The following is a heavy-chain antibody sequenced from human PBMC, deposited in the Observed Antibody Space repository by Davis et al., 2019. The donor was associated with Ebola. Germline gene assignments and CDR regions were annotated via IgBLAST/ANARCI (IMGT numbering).Heavy chain of an antibody. V-gene: IGHV3-23*01. CDR1: GFTFSSYA. J-gene: IGHJ4*02. CDR2: ISGSGGST. Sequence: GESLKISCAASGFTFSSYAMSWVRQAPGKGLEWVSAISGSGGSTYYAASVKGRFTISRDNSKNTLYLQMNSLRAEDTAVYYCAKGPSVGYSYGFPFDYWGQGTLVTVSS. CDR3: AKGPSVGYSYGFPFDY. D-gene: IGHD5-18*01.